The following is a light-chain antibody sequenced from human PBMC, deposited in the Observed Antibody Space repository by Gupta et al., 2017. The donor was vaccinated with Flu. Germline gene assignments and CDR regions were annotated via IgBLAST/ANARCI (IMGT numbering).Light chain of an antibody. V-gene: IGLV6-57*03. Sequence: NFMLTQPPPASESPGKTVTISCTPSSGSIACNYVQWYQQRPGGAPPTVIYEDNQRPSGVPDRFSGSIDSSSNSASLTISGLKTEDEADYYCQSYDSSTEVFGGGTKLTVL. CDR1: SGSIACNY. CDR2: EDN. CDR3: QSYDSSTEV. J-gene: IGLJ3*02.